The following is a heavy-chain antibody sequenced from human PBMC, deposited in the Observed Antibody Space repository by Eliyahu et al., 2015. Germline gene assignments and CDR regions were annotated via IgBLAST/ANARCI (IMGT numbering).Heavy chain of an antibody. CDR2: XHYSGRN. J-gene: IGHJ5*02. CDR1: XGSISIXY. D-gene: IGHD6-19*01. CDR3: ARGGGIAEAGTLDP. Sequence: QVQLQESGPGLVKPSETLSLTCPVSXGSISIXYWXWLRQPPGKAPEXNGXXHYSGRNNPNNPSLKGRVTILVDTSKKHXSLKLSSVTAADXAVYYCARGGGIAEAGTLDPWGQGILVLVSS. V-gene: IGHV4-59*01.